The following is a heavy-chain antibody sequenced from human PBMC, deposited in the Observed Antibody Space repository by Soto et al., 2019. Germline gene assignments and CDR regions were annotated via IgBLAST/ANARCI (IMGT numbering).Heavy chain of an antibody. D-gene: IGHD3-10*01. Sequence: PSATLSLTFTVSGGSISSYYWSWIRQPAGKGLEWIGRIYTSGVTNYNPSLKSRVTMSVDTSKNQFSLKLSSVTAADTAVYYCARGYYYGSGSYYLDYYYYGMDVWGQGTTVTVSS. CDR2: IYTSGVT. CDR1: GGSISSYY. J-gene: IGHJ6*02. V-gene: IGHV4-4*07. CDR3: ARGYYYGSGSYYLDYYYYGMDV.